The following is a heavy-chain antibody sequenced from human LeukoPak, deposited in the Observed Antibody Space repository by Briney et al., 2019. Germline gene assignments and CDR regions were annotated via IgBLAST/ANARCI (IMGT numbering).Heavy chain of an antibody. V-gene: IGHV4-30-2*01. Sequence: SETLSLTCAVSGGSISSGGYSWSWIRQPPGKGLEWIGYIYDSGSKYYNPSLKSRVTISVDKSKNQFSLQLSSVTPEDTAVYYCARDPVGGSTIFDYWGQGTLVTVSS. D-gene: IGHD1-26*01. CDR3: ARDPVGGSTIFDY. CDR1: GGSISSGGYS. CDR2: IYDSGSK. J-gene: IGHJ4*02.